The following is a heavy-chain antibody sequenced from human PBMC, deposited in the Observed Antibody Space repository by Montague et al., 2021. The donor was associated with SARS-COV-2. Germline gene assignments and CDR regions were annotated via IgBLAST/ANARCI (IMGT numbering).Heavy chain of an antibody. D-gene: IGHD3-9*01. J-gene: IGHJ2*01. CDR3: ARDSKPDWVPYWYFDL. CDR1: GFTVSSNY. V-gene: IGHV3-53*01. Sequence: SLRLSCAASGFTVSSNYMSWVRQAPGKGLEWVSVIYSGGSTYYAYSVKGRFTISRDNSKNTLYLQMNSLRAEDTAAYYCARDSKPDWVPYWYFDLWGRGTLVTVSS. CDR2: IYSGGST.